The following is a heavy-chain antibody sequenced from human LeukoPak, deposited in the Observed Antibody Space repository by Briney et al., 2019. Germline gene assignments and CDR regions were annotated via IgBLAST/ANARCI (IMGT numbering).Heavy chain of an antibody. Sequence: SGPALVKPTQTLTLTCTFSGFSLSTSGMRVSWIRQPPGKALEWLARIDWDDDKFYSTSLKTRLTISKDTSKNQVVLTMTNMHPVNTATYYCARGQKLRAFDYWGQGTLVTVSS. J-gene: IGHJ4*02. CDR2: IDWDDDK. CDR1: GFSLSTSGMR. V-gene: IGHV2-70*04. CDR3: ARGQKLRAFDY. D-gene: IGHD3-10*01.